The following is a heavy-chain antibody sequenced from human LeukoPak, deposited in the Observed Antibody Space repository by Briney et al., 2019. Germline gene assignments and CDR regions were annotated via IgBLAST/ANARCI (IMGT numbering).Heavy chain of an antibody. CDR1: GFTFSTYW. J-gene: IGHJ6*03. Sequence: GGSLRLSCAASGFTFSTYWMSWVRQAPGKGLEWVATIKQDGSEKYYVDSVKGRFTISRDNAKNSLYLQMNSLRAEDTAVYYCARDMTPFDMDVWGKGTTVTVSS. CDR2: IKQDGSEK. D-gene: IGHD3-16*01. CDR3: ARDMTPFDMDV. V-gene: IGHV3-7*01.